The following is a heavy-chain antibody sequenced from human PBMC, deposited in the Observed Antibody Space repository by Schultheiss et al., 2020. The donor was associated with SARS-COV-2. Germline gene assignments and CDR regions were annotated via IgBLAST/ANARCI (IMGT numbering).Heavy chain of an antibody. J-gene: IGHJ3*02. CDR2: IKQDGSEK. CDR3: ARGPHYYDSSGYYGDDAFDI. CDR1: GCSISSGGYY. V-gene: IGHV3-7*03. Sequence: ETLSLTCTVSGCSISSGGYYWSWIRQPPGKGLEWVANIKQDGSEKYYVDSVKGRITISRDNAKNSLYLQMNSLRAEDTAVYYCARGPHYYDSSGYYGDDAFDIWGQGTMVTVSS. D-gene: IGHD3-22*01.